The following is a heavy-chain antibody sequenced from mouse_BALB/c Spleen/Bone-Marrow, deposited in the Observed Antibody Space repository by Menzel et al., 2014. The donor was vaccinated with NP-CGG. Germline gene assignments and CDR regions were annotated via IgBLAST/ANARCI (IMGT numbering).Heavy chain of an antibody. CDR3: ASYYGSTWYFDV. J-gene: IGHJ1*01. V-gene: IGHV1-18*01. CDR2: INPYNGGT. CDR1: GYSFTGYT. D-gene: IGHD1-1*01. Sequence: EVQRAESGPELVKPGASMKISCKASGYSFTGYTMNWVKQSHGKNLEWIGLINPYNGGTTYNQYFKGKATLTVDRPSSTAYMELLSLTSEDSAVYYCASYYGSTWYFDVWGAGTTVTVSS.